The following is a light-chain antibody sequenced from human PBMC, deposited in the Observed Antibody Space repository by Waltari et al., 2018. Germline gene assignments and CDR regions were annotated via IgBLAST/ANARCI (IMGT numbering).Light chain of an antibody. V-gene: IGKV3-15*01. CDR1: QSIKSH. CDR3: QQYNNWPLYT. Sequence: ETVMTQSPAILSVSPGESATRPCRASQSIKSHLAWYQQKPGQAPRLLIYGASTRAAGIPARFSGGGSGTEFILTISSLQSEDFATYHCQQYNNWPLYTFGQGTKLEI. CDR2: GAS. J-gene: IGKJ2*01.